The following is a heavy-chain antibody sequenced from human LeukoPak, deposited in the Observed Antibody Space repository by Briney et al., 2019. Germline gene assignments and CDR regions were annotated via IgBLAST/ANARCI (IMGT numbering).Heavy chain of an antibody. CDR3: ATGLITMVRGVYRENI. J-gene: IGHJ3*02. Sequence: AASVKVSCKASGYTFTGYYMHWVRQAPGQGVEWMGWINPNSGGTNYAQKFQGRVTMTRDTSISTAYMELSRLRSGDTAVYYCATGLITMVRGVYRENIWGQGTMVTVSS. V-gene: IGHV1-2*02. CDR1: GYTFTGYY. D-gene: IGHD3-10*01. CDR2: INPNSGGT.